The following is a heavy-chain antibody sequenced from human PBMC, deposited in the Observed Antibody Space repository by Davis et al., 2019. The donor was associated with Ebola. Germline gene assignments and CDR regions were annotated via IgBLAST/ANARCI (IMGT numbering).Heavy chain of an antibody. V-gene: IGHV3-30*02. D-gene: IGHD3-9*01. CDR2: ISYDGRNK. CDR3: ASVFSRVKEGNYYYYYGMDV. CDR1: GFSFSSYA. Sequence: GESLKISCAASGFSFSSYAMHWVRQAPGKGLEWVAFISYDGRNKYYADSVKGRFTFSRDNAKNSLYLQMNSLRAEDTAVYYCASVFSRVKEGNYYYYYGMDVWGQGTTVTVSS. J-gene: IGHJ6*02.